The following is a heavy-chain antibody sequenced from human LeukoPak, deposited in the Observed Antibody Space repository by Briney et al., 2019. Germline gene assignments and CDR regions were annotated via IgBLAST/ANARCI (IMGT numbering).Heavy chain of an antibody. D-gene: IGHD2-2*01. CDR2: IIPILGIA. Sequence: SVRVSCKASGGTFISYTISWVRQAPGQGLEWMGRIIPILGIANYAQKFQGRVTITADKSTSTAYMELSSLRSEDTAVYYCARAHCSSTSCPSDYWGQGTLVTVSS. J-gene: IGHJ4*02. V-gene: IGHV1-69*02. CDR1: GGTFISYT. CDR3: ARAHCSSTSCPSDY.